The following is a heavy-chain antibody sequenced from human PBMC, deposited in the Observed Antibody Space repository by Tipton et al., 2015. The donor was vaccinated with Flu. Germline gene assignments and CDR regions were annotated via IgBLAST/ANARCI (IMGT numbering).Heavy chain of an antibody. Sequence: SLRLSCTASGFTISSYAMSWVRQAPGKGLEWVSSFSGSGDSTYYADSVKGRFTISRDSSKSTLYLQMNSLRAEDTAVYFCAQGGRVIPFGGLAFRWGQGTLVTVSS. CDR3: AQGGRVIPFGGLAFR. D-gene: IGHD3-16*01. CDR1: GFTISSYA. J-gene: IGHJ4*02. V-gene: IGHV3-23*01. CDR2: FSGSGDST.